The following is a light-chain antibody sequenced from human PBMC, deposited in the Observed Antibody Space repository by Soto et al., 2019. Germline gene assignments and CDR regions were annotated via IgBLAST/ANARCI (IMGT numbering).Light chain of an antibody. CDR3: HQYASSFGT. J-gene: IGKJ1*01. CDR1: QSVSSY. CDR2: GAS. V-gene: IGKV3-20*01. Sequence: EFVLTQSPATLSLSRGGMATLCCMASQSVSSYLAWYQQKPGQAPRLLIYGASGRATGIPDRFGGSGSGTDFTLTISRLEPEDFALYYCHQYASSFGTFGQGTKVDIK.